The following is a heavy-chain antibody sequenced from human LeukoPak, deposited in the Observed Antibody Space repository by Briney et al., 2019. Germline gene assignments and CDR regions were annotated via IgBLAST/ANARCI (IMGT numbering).Heavy chain of an antibody. D-gene: IGHD2-8*01. CDR3: AKDTSIGRYCTNGVCSPFDY. CDR1: GFTFSSYA. J-gene: IGHJ4*02. V-gene: IGHV3-23*01. Sequence: GGSLRLSCAGSGFTFSSYAMSWVRQAPGKGLEWVSAISDTGATTYDADSVKGRFTISRDNSRSTLYLQMNSLRAENTALYYCAKDTSIGRYCTNGVCSPFDYWGQGTLVTVSS. CDR2: ISDTGATT.